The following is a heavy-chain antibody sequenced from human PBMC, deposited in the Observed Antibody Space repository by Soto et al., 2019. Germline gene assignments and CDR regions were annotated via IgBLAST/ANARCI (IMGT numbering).Heavy chain of an antibody. CDR1: GFTFSASA. V-gene: IGHV3-73*02. CDR2: IRSKADNYAT. J-gene: IGHJ6*02. D-gene: IGHD1-26*01. Sequence: EVQLVESGGGLVQPGGSLKLSCAASGFTFSASAMHWVRQASGKGLEWVGRIRSKADNYATAYATSVKGRVTISRDDSSNMAYLQMNSLKTEDTAVYYCTRLAEWEYYYGMDVWGQGTTVTVSS. CDR3: TRLAEWEYYYGMDV.